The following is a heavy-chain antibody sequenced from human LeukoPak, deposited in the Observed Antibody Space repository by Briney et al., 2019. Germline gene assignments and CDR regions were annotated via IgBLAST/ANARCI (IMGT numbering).Heavy chain of an antibody. J-gene: IGHJ6*02. V-gene: IGHV3-48*04. D-gene: IGHD5-12*01. Sequence: PGGSLRLSCAASGFTFSSYSMNWVRQAPGKGLEWVSYISSSSSTIYYADSVKGRFTISRDNAKNSLYLQMNSLRAEDTAVYYCASFHLDLRVGYYYYYYGMDVWGQGTTVTVSS. CDR1: GFTFSSYS. CDR2: ISSSSSTI. CDR3: ASFHLDLRVGYYYYYYGMDV.